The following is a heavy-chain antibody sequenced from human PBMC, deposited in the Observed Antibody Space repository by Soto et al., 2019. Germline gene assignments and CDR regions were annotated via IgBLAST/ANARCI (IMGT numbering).Heavy chain of an antibody. CDR1: GFTFSSYA. D-gene: IGHD3-9*01. V-gene: IGHV3-30-3*01. CDR2: ISYDGSNK. CDR3: ARQEVLRYFDWSGACDY. Sequence: QVQLVESGGGVVQPGRSLRLSCAASGFTFSSYAMHWVRQAPGKGLEWVAVISYDGSNKYYADSVKGRFTISRDNFKNTLYLQMNSQTAEDTAVYYCARQEVLRYFDWSGACDYWGQGTLVTVSS. J-gene: IGHJ4*02.